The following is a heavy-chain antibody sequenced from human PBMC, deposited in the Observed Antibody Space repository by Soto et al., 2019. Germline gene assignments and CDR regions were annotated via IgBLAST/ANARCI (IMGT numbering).Heavy chain of an antibody. Sequence: PSETLSLTCAVYGGSFSGYYWSWIRQPPGKGLEWIGEINHSGSTNYNPSLKSRVTISVDTSKNQFSLKLSSVTAADTAVYYCGRGFRAARRGLAYFDYWGQGTLVTVSS. CDR1: GGSFSGYY. J-gene: IGHJ4*02. CDR3: GRGFRAARRGLAYFDY. D-gene: IGHD6-6*01. CDR2: INHSGST. V-gene: IGHV4-34*01.